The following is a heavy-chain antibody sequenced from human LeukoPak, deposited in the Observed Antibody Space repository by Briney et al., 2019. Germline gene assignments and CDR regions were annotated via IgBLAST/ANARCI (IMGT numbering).Heavy chain of an antibody. J-gene: IGHJ4*02. D-gene: IGHD3-10*01. Sequence: ASVKVSCKASGYTFTSYGISWVRQAPGQGLEWMGWISANDGNTDYPQKLQGRVTMTTDTSTSTAYMELRSLRSDDTAVYYCARVVGDNRYFDYWGQGTLVTVSS. CDR3: ARVVGDNRYFDY. CDR2: ISANDGNT. V-gene: IGHV1-18*01. CDR1: GYTFTSYG.